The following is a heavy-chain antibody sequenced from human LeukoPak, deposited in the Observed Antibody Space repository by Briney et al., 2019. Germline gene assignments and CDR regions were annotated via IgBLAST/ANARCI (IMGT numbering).Heavy chain of an antibody. CDR1: GFTVSSNY. J-gene: IGHJ5*02. CDR2: IYSGGST. D-gene: IGHD6-13*01. CDR3: ARESSSHTNWFDP. V-gene: IGHV3-66*01. Sequence: GGSLRLSCAASGFTVSSNYMSWVRQAPGKGLEWVSVIYSGGSTYYADSVKGRFTISRDNSKNTLYLQMNSLRAEDTAVYYCARESSSHTNWFDPWGQGTLVTVSS.